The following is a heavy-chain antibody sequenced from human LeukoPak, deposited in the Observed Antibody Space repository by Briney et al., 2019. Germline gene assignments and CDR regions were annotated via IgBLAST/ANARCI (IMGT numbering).Heavy chain of an antibody. J-gene: IGHJ4*02. D-gene: IGHD7-27*01. CDR1: GGSISNYF. Sequence: SETLSLTCSVSGGSISNYFWTWIRQPPGKGLEWIGYIYSSGSTYYNPSLKSRVTISVDTSKNRFSLKLSIVTAADTAVYYCARRPTGDPKFDYWGQGTLVTVSS. V-gene: IGHV4-59*08. CDR3: ARRPTGDPKFDY. CDR2: IYSSGST.